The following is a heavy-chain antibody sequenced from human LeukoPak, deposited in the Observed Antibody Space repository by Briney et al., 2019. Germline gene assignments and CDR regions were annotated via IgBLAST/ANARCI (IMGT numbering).Heavy chain of an antibody. CDR3: ARGHRKAFDI. CDR2: INHSGST. J-gene: IGHJ3*02. CDR1: GGSFSGYY. V-gene: IGHV4-34*01. Sequence: SETLSLTCAVYGGSFSGYYWSWIRQPPGKGLEWIGEINHSGSTNYNPSLKSRVTISVHTSKNQFSLKLSSVTAADTAVYYCARGHRKAFDIWGQGTMVTVSS.